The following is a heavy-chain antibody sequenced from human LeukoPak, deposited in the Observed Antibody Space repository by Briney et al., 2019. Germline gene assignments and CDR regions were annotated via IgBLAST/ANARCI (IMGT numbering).Heavy chain of an antibody. D-gene: IGHD2-8*01. V-gene: IGHV4-30-4*01. CDR1: GGSISSGDYY. CDR2: IYYSGSA. J-gene: IGHJ4*02. CDR3: ARGLARFHVSASDY. Sequence: SETLSLTCTVSGGSISSGDYYWSWIRQPPGKGLEWIGYIYYSGSAYYNPSLKSRVTISVDTSKNQFSLKLSSVTAADTAVYYCARGLARFHVSASDYWGQGALVTVSS.